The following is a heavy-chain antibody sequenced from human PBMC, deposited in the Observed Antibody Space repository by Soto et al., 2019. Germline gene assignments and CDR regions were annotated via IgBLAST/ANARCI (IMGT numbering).Heavy chain of an antibody. CDR3: ATSNTTCPGCYS. J-gene: IGHJ5*02. D-gene: IGHD1-26*01. CDR2: ISHSGLR. Sequence: SETLSLTRIVSGVSISSGYCTWIRQSPGKGLEWIGYISHSGLRHYRASLQSRLTMSVETSKNQFSLNLTSVTATDTAIYYCATSNTTCPGCYSWGQGTLVTVSS. CDR1: GVSISSGY. V-gene: IGHV4-59*01.